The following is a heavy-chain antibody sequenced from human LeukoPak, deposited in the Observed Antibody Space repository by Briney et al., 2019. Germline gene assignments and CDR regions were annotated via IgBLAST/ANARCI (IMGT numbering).Heavy chain of an antibody. V-gene: IGHV3-48*01. CDR2: ISSSSSTI. D-gene: IGHD3-16*02. Sequence: GGSLRLSCAASGFTFSSYSMNWVRQAPGKGLEWVSYISSSSSTIYYADSVKGRFTISRDNSKNTLYLQMNSLRAEDTAVYYCAKDSSLYFDYWGQGTLVTVSS. CDR1: GFTFSSYS. J-gene: IGHJ4*02. CDR3: AKDSSLYFDY.